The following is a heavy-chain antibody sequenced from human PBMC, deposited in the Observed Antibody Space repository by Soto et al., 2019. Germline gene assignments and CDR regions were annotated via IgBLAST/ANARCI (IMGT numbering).Heavy chain of an antibody. CDR3: VGRWGYSYGPHAFDI. CDR2: IIPIFGTA. Sequence: SVKVSCKASGGTFSSYAISWVRQAPGQGLEWMGGIIPIFGTANYAQKFQGRVTITADKSTSTAYMELSSLRSEDTAVYYCVGRWGYSYGPHAFDIWGQGTMVTVSS. V-gene: IGHV1-69*06. D-gene: IGHD5-18*01. J-gene: IGHJ3*02. CDR1: GGTFSSYA.